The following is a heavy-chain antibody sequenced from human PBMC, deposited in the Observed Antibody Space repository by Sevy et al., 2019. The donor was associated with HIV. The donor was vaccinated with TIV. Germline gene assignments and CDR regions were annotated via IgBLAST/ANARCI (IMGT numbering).Heavy chain of an antibody. Sequence: SETLSLTCTVSGGPVSSGSYYWSWIRQPPGKGLEWIGYIYYSGSTNYNPSLKSRVTISVDTSKNQFSLKLSSVTAADTAVYYCARHMRRGSSYFDYWGQGTLVTVSS. V-gene: IGHV4-61*01. CDR3: ARHMRRGSSYFDY. D-gene: IGHD6-6*01. CDR2: IYYSGST. J-gene: IGHJ4*02. CDR1: GGPVSSGSYY.